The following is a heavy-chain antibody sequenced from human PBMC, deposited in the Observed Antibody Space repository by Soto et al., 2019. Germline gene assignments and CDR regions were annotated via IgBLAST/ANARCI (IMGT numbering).Heavy chain of an antibody. V-gene: IGHV4-59*01. CDR2: IYYSGST. CDR1: GGSISSYY. J-gene: IGHJ4*02. D-gene: IGHD6-13*01. CDR3: ARASSSWYVDGYYFDY. Sequence: SETLSLTCTVSGGSISSYYWSWIRQPPGKGLEWIGYIYYSGSTNYNPSLKSRVTISVDTSKNQFSLKLSSVTAADTAVYYCARASSSWYVDGYYFDYWGQGTLVTVSS.